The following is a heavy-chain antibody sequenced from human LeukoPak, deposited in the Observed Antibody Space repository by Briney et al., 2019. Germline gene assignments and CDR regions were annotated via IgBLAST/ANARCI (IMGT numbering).Heavy chain of an antibody. CDR1: GFTFSSYA. Sequence: PGGSLRLSCAASGFTFSSYAMSWVRQAPGKGLEWVSAIIGSRGSTYYADSVKGRFTISRDNSKNTLYLQMNSLRAEDTAVYYYAKDPLYYDFWSGYLGNWFDPWGQGTLVTVSS. CDR3: AKDPLYYDFWSGYLGNWFDP. CDR2: IIGSRGST. J-gene: IGHJ5*02. D-gene: IGHD3-3*01. V-gene: IGHV3-23*01.